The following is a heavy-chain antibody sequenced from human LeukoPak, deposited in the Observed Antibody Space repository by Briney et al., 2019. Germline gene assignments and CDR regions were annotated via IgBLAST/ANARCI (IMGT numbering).Heavy chain of an antibody. Sequence: GGSLRLSCAASGFTFSSYSMNWVRQAPGKGLEWVSSISSSSSYIYYADSVKGRFTISRDNAKNSLYLQMNSLRAEDTAVYYCARDSTSGWYGYYYYYYMDVWGKGTTVTVSS. D-gene: IGHD6-19*01. V-gene: IGHV3-21*01. CDR1: GFTFSSYS. J-gene: IGHJ6*03. CDR3: ARDSTSGWYGYYYYYYMDV. CDR2: ISSSSSYI.